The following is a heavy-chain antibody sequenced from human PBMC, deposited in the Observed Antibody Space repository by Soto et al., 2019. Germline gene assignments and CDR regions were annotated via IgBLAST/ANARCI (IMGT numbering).Heavy chain of an antibody. CDR2: FDPEDGET. CDR1: GYTLTELS. V-gene: IGHV1-24*01. J-gene: IGHJ6*02. D-gene: IGHD4-17*01. Sequence: ASVKVSCKVSGYTLTELSMHWVRQAPGKGLEWMGGFDPEDGETIYAQKFQGRVTMTEDTSTDTAYMELSSLRSEDTAVYYCAAEGTVTTGMDVWGQGTTVTVSS. CDR3: AAEGTVTTGMDV.